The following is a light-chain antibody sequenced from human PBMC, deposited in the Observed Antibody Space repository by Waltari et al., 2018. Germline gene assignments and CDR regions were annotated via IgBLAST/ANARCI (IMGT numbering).Light chain of an antibody. CDR1: RSILSSANNKNN. Sequence: DIVMTQSPDSLAMSLGERATINCRSSRSILSSANNKNNLGWYQKKPGQPPKLLFYWASTRQSGVPDRFSASGSGTDFSLTISSLQAEDVAVYYCQEYYTIPPWAFGQGTKVEIK. J-gene: IGKJ1*01. V-gene: IGKV4-1*01. CDR3: QEYYTIPPWA. CDR2: WAS.